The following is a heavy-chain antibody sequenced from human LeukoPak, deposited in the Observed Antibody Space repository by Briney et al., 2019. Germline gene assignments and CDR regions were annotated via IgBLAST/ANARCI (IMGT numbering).Heavy chain of an antibody. CDR3: SGDPGDY. CDR2: INQDGSET. Sequence: GRSLRLSCAASGFTFSSYAMHWVRQAPGKGLEWVANINQDGSETYYVDSVEGRFTISRDNAKNSLFLQMSSLRAEDTAVYFCSGDPGDYWGQGTLVTVSS. J-gene: IGHJ4*02. V-gene: IGHV3-7*04. D-gene: IGHD7-27*01. CDR1: GFTFSSYA.